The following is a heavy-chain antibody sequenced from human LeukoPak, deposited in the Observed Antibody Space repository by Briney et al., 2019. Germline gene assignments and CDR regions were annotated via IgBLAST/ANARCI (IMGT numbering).Heavy chain of an antibody. CDR3: ARKMLGYRYFDY. CDR1: GGSFSGYY. Sequence: SETQSLTCAVYGGSFSGYYWSWIRQPPGKGLEWIGEINHSGSTNYNPSLKSRVTISVDTSKNQFSLKLSSVTAADTAVYYCARKMLGYRYFDYWGQGTLVTVSS. J-gene: IGHJ4*02. CDR2: INHSGST. D-gene: IGHD3-16*02. V-gene: IGHV4-34*01.